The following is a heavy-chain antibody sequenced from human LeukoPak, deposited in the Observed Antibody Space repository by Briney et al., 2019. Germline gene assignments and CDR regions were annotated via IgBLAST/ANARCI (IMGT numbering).Heavy chain of an antibody. CDR2: INHSGST. CDR3: APDGTRSGGSCYDCGY. J-gene: IGHJ4*02. V-gene: IGHV4-34*01. D-gene: IGHD2-15*01. CDR1: GGPISSSYY. Sequence: PSETLSLTCTVSGGPISSSYYWGWIRQPPGKGLEWIGEINHSGSTNYNPSLKSRVTISVDTSKNQFSLKLSSVTAADTAVYYRAPDGTRSGGSCYDCGYWGQGTLVTVSS.